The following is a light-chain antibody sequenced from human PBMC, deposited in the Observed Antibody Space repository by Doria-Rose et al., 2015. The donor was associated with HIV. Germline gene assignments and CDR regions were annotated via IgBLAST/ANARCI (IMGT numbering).Light chain of an antibody. Sequence: PSSPSASVGDRVTITCQASQDVNNYLNWYQQKPGKAPKLLIYDASNLQTGVPSRFSGSGSGTDFTFTISSLQPEDIATYYCQQFDNFPLTFGGGTKVEIK. V-gene: IGKV1-33*01. CDR1: QDVNNY. CDR2: DAS. CDR3: QQFDNFPLT. J-gene: IGKJ4*01.